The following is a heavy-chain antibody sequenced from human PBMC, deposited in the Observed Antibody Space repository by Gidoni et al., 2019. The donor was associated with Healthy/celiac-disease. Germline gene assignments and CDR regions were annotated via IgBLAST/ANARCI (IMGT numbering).Heavy chain of an antibody. V-gene: IGHV2-70*15. Sequence: QVTLRESGPALVKPTQTLTLTCTFSGFSLSTSGMCVSWIRQPPGKALEWLARIDWDDDKYYSTSLKTRLTISKDTSKNQVVLTMTNMDPVDTATYYCARGWNHNYYYGMDVWGQGTTVTVSS. D-gene: IGHD1-1*01. CDR2: IDWDDDK. CDR3: ARGWNHNYYYGMDV. J-gene: IGHJ6*02. CDR1: GFSLSTSGMC.